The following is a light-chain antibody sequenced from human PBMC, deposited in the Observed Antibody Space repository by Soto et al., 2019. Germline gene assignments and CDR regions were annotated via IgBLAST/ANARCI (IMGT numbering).Light chain of an antibody. V-gene: IGKV1-5*01. J-gene: IGKJ1*01. CDR2: DAS. Sequence: IQMTQSPSTLSASVGASVTITCRFSQSINKWLAWHQQKPGKAHQLMFYDASSLQSGVPPRFSGRESGTEFTLTIRRLQPDDIATYYCQQYRSYSAWTFGEGTKVDI. CDR3: QQYRSYSAWT. CDR1: QSINKW.